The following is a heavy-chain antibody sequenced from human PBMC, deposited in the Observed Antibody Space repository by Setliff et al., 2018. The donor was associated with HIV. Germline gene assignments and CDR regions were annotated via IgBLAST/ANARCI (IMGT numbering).Heavy chain of an antibody. Sequence: SETLSLTCTVSGGSISSSSYYWGWIRQPPGKGLEWIGSIYYSGNTYYNPSLKSRVTISVDTSKNQFSLQLSSVTAADTAVYYCASVYSSSSRPYFDYWGQGTLVTVSS. CDR1: GGSISSSSYY. CDR3: ASVYSSSSRPYFDY. D-gene: IGHD6-6*01. J-gene: IGHJ4*02. CDR2: IYYSGNT. V-gene: IGHV4-39*07.